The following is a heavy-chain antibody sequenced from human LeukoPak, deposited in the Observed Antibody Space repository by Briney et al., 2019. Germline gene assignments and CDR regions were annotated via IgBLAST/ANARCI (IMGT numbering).Heavy chain of an antibody. CDR1: GGSFSGYY. J-gene: IGHJ4*02. Sequence: SETLSLTCAVYGGSFSGYYWSWIRQPPGKGLEWIGEINHSGSTNYNPSLKSRVTISVDTSKNQFSLKLSSVTAADTAEYYCARVITEYQLHYFDYWGQGTLVTVSS. CDR3: ARVITEYQLHYFDY. V-gene: IGHV4-34*01. CDR2: INHSGST. D-gene: IGHD2-2*01.